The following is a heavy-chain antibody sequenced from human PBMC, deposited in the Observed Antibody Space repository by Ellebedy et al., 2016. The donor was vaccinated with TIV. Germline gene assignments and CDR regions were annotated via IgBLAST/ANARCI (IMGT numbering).Heavy chain of an antibody. V-gene: IGHV1-18*04. D-gene: IGHD3-22*01. CDR1: GYTFTNYG. J-gene: IGHJ6*02. Sequence: ASVTVSCXASGYTFTNYGITWVRQAPGQGLEWMGWISTIHNDNKQYGQKVQGRLTMTADTATSTAYMELRSLRSDDTAVYYCARSVVVVRRTNGYYGMDVWGQGTTVIVSS. CDR2: ISTIHNDNK. CDR3: ARSVVVVRRTNGYYGMDV.